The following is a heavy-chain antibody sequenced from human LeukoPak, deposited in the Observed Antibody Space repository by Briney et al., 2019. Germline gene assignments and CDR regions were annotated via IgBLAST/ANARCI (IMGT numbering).Heavy chain of an antibody. V-gene: IGHV3-23*01. J-gene: IGHJ4*02. CDR3: AKPKVRGVIEY. Sequence: GGSLRLSCAASGFTFSSYGMSWVRQAPGKGLEWVSAINGSGSSKYYADSEKGLITITRDNYKNMLFQKMNRRGAEDTAEYYGAKPKVRGVIEYWGQGTLVTVSS. D-gene: IGHD3-10*01. CDR2: INGSGSSK. CDR1: GFTFSSYG.